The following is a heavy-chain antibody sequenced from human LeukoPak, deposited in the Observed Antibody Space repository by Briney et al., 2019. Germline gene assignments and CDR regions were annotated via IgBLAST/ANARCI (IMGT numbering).Heavy chain of an antibody. J-gene: IGHJ4*02. D-gene: IGHD5-12*01. CDR2: LYRTGSA. V-gene: IGHV3-53*01. CDR3: AKDRRNTVPTISDY. Sequence: PGGSLRLSCAASGFSVSAKCMTWVRQAPGRGLEWVSSLYRTGSAYYADSVKGRFTISRDNSENTLYLRMNSLRAEDTAVYYCAKDRRNTVPTISDYWGQGTLVTACS. CDR1: GFSVSAKC.